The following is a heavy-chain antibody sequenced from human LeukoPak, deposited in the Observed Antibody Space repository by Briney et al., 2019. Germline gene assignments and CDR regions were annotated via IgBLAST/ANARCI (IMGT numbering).Heavy chain of an antibody. CDR3: TRVSGSYDASDI. CDR1: GFTFSSYG. J-gene: IGHJ3*02. V-gene: IGHV3-30*02. CDR2: IRYDGSNK. Sequence: GGSLRLSCAASGFTFSSYGMHWVRQAPGKGLEWVAFIRYDGSNKYYADSVKGRFTISRDDSKNTVYLQMNSLRAEDTAAYYCTRVSGSYDASDIWGQGTMVIVSS. D-gene: IGHD3-10*01.